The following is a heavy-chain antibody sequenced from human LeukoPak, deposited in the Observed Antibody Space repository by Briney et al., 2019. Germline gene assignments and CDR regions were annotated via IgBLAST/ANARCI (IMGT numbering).Heavy chain of an antibody. D-gene: IGHD6-6*01. CDR3: AKGKAARPESGRFDY. J-gene: IGHJ4*02. CDR1: GFTFDDYA. Sequence: GGSLRLSCAASGFTFDDYAMHWARQAPGKGLEWVSGISWNSGSIGYADSVKGRFTISRDNAKNSLYLQMNSLRAEDAAVYYCAKGKAARPESGRFDYWGQGTLVTVSS. CDR2: ISWNSGSI. V-gene: IGHV3-9*01.